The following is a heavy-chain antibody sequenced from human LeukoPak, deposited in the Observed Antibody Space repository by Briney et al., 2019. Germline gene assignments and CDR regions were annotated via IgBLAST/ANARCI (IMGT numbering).Heavy chain of an antibody. D-gene: IGHD3-22*01. Sequence: PSETLSLTCTVSGYSISSGYYWGWIRQPPGKGLEWIGSIYYSGSTYYNPSLKSRVTISVDTSKNQFSLKLSSVTAADTAVYYCARQYYYDSSGHDYWGQGTLVTVSS. CDR1: GYSISSGYY. J-gene: IGHJ4*02. V-gene: IGHV4-38-2*02. CDR2: IYYSGST. CDR3: ARQYYYDSSGHDY.